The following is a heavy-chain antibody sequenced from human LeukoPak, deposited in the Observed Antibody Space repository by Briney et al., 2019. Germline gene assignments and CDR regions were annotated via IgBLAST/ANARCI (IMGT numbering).Heavy chain of an antibody. V-gene: IGHV1-2*02. Sequence: EASVKVSCKASGYTFTGYYMHWVRQAPGQGLEWMGWINPNSGGTNYAQKFQGRVTMTSDTSISTAYMELSRLRSDDTAVYFCARGAPAAGDDPFDIWGQGTMVTVSS. D-gene: IGHD6-25*01. CDR3: ARGAPAAGDDPFDI. J-gene: IGHJ3*02. CDR1: GYTFTGYY. CDR2: INPNSGGT.